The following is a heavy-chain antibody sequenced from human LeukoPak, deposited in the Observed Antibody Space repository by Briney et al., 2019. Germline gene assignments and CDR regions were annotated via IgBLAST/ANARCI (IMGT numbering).Heavy chain of an antibody. J-gene: IGHJ4*02. Sequence: KSSETLSLTCTVSGGSISSSSYYWGWIRQPPGKGLEWIGRIYTSGSTNYNPSLKSRVTVSVDTSKNQFSLKLSSVTAADTAVYYCAREEKYSYGYSPFDYWGQGTLVTVSS. V-gene: IGHV4-39*07. D-gene: IGHD5-18*01. CDR3: AREEKYSYGYSPFDY. CDR2: IYTSGST. CDR1: GGSISSSSYY.